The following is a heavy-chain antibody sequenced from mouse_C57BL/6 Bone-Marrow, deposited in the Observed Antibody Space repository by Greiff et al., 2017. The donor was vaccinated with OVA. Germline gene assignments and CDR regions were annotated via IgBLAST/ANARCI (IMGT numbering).Heavy chain of an antibody. D-gene: IGHD2-1*01. V-gene: IGHV1-69*01. CDR1: GYTFTSYW. J-gene: IGHJ1*03. CDR2: IDPSDSYT. Sequence: QVQLQQPGAELVMPGASVKLSCKASGYTFTSYWMHWVKQRPGQGLEWIGEIDPSDSYTNYNQKFKGKSTLTVDKSSSTAYMQLSSLTSEDSAVYYCAREHNYGNYGYFDVWGTGTTVTVSS. CDR3: AREHNYGNYGYFDV.